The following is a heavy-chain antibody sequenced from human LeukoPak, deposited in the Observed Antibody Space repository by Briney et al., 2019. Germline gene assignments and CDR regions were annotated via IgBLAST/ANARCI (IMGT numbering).Heavy chain of an antibody. Sequence: SVKVSCKASGGTFSSYAISWVRQAPGQGLEWMGGIIPIFGTANYAQKFQGRVTITADESTSTAYMELRSLRSDDTAVYYCARDRNYGENFDYWGQGTLVTVSS. CDR1: GGTFSSYA. J-gene: IGHJ4*02. V-gene: IGHV1-69*13. D-gene: IGHD4-17*01. CDR3: ARDRNYGENFDY. CDR2: IIPIFGTA.